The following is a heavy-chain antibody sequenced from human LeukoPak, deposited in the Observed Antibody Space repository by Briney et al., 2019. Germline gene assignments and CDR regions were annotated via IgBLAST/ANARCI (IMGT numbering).Heavy chain of an antibody. V-gene: IGHV1-69*05. D-gene: IGHD2-2*01. CDR3: ARDSKYQLLGSFAAAGTPALYYYYYMDV. CDR2: IIPIFGTA. J-gene: IGHJ6*03. CDR1: GGTFSSYA. Sequence: SVKVSCKASGGTFSSYAISWVRQAPGQGLEWMGGIIPIFGTANYAQKFQGRVTITTDESTSTAYMELSSLRSEDTAVYYCARDSKYQLLGSFAAAGTPALYYYYYMDVWGKGTTVTVSS.